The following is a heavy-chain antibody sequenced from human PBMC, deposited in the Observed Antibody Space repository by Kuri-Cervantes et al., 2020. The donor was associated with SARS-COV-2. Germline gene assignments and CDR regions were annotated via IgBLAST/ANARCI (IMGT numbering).Heavy chain of an antibody. CDR2: ISSSSNTI. D-gene: IGHD5-18*01. CDR1: GSTFSRYS. CDR3: ARGFSGYSYGDAFDI. V-gene: IGHV3-48*01. J-gene: IGHJ3*02. Sequence: GESLKISCVASGSTFSRYSMNWVRQAPGKGLEWVSYISSSSNTIYYADSVKGRSTISRDNAKNSLYLQMNSLRAEDTAVYYCARGFSGYSYGDAFDIWGQGTMVTVSS.